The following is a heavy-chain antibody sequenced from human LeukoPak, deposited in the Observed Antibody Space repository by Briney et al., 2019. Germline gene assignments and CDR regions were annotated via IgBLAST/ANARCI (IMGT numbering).Heavy chain of an antibody. V-gene: IGHV3-11*01. J-gene: IGHJ4*02. CDR1: GFTFSDYY. CDR2: INSGGGPI. Sequence: GGSLRLSCATSGFTFSDYYMTWIRQAPGRGLEWVAYINSGGGPIHYAVSVRGRFTISRDNAKNSLYLQMNGLRAEDTAVYYCARRLDFGDYGNGFDYWGQGSQVTVSS. CDR3: ARRLDFGDYGNGFDY. D-gene: IGHD4-17*01.